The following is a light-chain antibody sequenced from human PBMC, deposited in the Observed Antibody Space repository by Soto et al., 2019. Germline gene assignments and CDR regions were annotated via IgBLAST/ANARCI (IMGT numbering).Light chain of an antibody. CDR3: QQYKNWPYT. CDR1: QSVGTN. V-gene: IGKV3-15*01. Sequence: EIVMTQSPATLSVSPGERATLSCRASQSVGTNLAWYQQKPGQAPRLLIYGASTRATGIPDRFSGIGSGTEFTLTISSLQSEHFALYYCQQYKNWPYTFGQGTKLEI. J-gene: IGKJ2*01. CDR2: GAS.